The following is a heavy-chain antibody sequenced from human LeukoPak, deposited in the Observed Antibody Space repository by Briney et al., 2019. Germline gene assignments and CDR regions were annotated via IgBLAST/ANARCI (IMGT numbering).Heavy chain of an antibody. CDR1: GFTSSSYA. CDR3: ANESHA. V-gene: IGHV3-23*01. J-gene: IGHJ4*02. Sequence: GSPRLSPAASGFTSSSYAMSTVPQAPRTRLEWVSAISGSGGSTYYADSVKGQFTISRDYSNNTLYLETISHRAEDRAVYYCANESHAWGQGTLVTVSS. CDR2: ISGSGGST.